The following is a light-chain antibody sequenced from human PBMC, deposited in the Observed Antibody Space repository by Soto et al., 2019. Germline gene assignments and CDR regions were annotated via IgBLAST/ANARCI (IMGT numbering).Light chain of an antibody. Sequence: DIVMTQSPLSLPVTPGEPASSSCRSSQSLLHSNGYNYLDWYLQRPGQAPQLLIYLGANRASGVPDRFSGSGSGTDFTLQTSRVEAEDVGVYYCMQALQTVFTFGPGTKVDIK. CDR3: MQALQTVFT. V-gene: IGKV2-28*01. CDR2: LGA. CDR1: QSLLHSNGYNY. J-gene: IGKJ3*01.